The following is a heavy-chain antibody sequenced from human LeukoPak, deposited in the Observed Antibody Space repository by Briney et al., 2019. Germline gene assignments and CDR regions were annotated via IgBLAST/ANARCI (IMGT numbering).Heavy chain of an antibody. CDR3: AKDPWFGMATIDRRFDY. D-gene: IGHD5-24*01. CDR2: ISGSGGST. J-gene: IGHJ4*02. Sequence: GGSLRLSCAASGFTFSSYAMSWVRQASGKGLEWDSAISGSGGSTYYADSVKGRFTISRDNSKNTLYLQMNSLRAEDTAVYYCAKDPWFGMATIDRRFDYWGQGTLVTVSS. CDR1: GFTFSSYA. V-gene: IGHV3-23*01.